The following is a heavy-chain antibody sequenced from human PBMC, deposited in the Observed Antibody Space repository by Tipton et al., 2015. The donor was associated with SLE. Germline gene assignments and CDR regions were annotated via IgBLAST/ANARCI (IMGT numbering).Heavy chain of an antibody. V-gene: IGHV3-23*03. J-gene: IGHJ6*02. D-gene: IGHD2-15*01. CDR3: AKDLTDPTPGMDV. CDR2: IYSGGSST. Sequence: GSLRLSCAASGFTFSSYAMSWVRQAPGKGLEWVSVIYSGGSSTYYADSVKGRFTISRDNSKNTLYLQMNSLRAEDTAVYYCAKDLTDPTPGMDVWGQGTTVTVSS. CDR1: GFTFSSYA.